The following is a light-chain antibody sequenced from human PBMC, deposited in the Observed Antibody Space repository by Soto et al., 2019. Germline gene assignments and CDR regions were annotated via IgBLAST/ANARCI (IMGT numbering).Light chain of an antibody. Sequence: EIVLTQSPGTLSLSRGERATLSCRASQSVSSSYLAWYQQKPGQAPRLLIYDASNRATGIPDRFSGSGSGTDFTLTISRLEPEDFAVYYCQQYGSLITFGQGTRLENK. CDR2: DAS. J-gene: IGKJ5*01. CDR1: QSVSSSY. V-gene: IGKV3-20*01. CDR3: QQYGSLIT.